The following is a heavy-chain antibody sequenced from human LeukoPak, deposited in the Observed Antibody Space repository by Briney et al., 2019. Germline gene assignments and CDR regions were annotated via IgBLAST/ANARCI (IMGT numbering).Heavy chain of an antibody. D-gene: IGHD3-22*01. V-gene: IGHV4-34*01. J-gene: IGHJ4*02. CDR3: ALFDYDSSGYYYEWDY. Sequence: SETLSLTCAVYGGSFSGYYWSWIRQPPGKGLEWIGEINHSGSTNYNPSLKSRATISVDTSKNQFSLKLSSVTAADTAVYYCALFDYDSSGYYYEWDYWGQGTLVTVSS. CDR1: GGSFSGYY. CDR2: INHSGST.